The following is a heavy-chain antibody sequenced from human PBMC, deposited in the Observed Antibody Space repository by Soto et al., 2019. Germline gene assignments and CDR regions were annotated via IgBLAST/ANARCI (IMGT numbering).Heavy chain of an antibody. V-gene: IGHV3-7*01. CDR1: GFTFSSYW. D-gene: IGHD6-13*01. CDR2: IKQDGSEK. J-gene: IGHJ6*02. CDR3: ARDSKWSDSSSWYPYYYYGMDV. Sequence: GVSLRLSFAASGFTFSSYWMTWVRQAPGKGLEWVANIKQDGSEKYYVNSVKGRFTISRDNANDSLFLQLNSLSPEDTAVYYCARDSKWSDSSSWYPYYYYGMDVWGQGTTVTVSS.